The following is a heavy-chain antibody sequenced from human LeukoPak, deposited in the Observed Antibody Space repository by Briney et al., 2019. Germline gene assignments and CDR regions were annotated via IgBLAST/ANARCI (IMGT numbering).Heavy chain of an antibody. Sequence: GGSLRLSCAASGXTFSSYGMQWVRQAPGKGLEWVAVISYDGTNQYYADSVKGRFTISRDNSKNTLYLQMNSLRAEDTALYYCAKVRDSGGYWHQAFDYWGQGTLVTVSS. D-gene: IGHD3-22*01. CDR1: GXTFSSYG. V-gene: IGHV3-30*18. CDR3: AKVRDSGGYWHQAFDY. CDR2: ISYDGTNQ. J-gene: IGHJ4*01.